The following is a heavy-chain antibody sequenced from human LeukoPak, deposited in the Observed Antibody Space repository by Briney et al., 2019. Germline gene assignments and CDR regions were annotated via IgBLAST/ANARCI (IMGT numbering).Heavy chain of an antibody. CDR3: ARGGAARLHFQN. Sequence: SETLSLTCTVSGGSISTYYWNWIRQPPGKGLEWIGYIYHSGSTNYNPSFQSRVTISVDTSKNQFSLNLNSVTAADTAVYYCARGGAARLHFQNWGQGTLVTVSS. CDR2: IYHSGST. J-gene: IGHJ1*01. D-gene: IGHD6-6*01. V-gene: IGHV4-59*01. CDR1: GGSISTYY.